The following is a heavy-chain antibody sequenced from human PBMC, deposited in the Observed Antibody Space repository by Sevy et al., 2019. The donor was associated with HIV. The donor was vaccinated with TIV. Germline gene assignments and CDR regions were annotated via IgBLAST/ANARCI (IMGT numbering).Heavy chain of an antibody. CDR3: ARGGSSGWYVDFQH. D-gene: IGHD6-19*01. CDR2: INWNGGST. V-gene: IGHV3-20*04. CDR1: GFTFDDYG. J-gene: IGHJ1*01. Sequence: GGSLRLSCAASGFTFDDYGMSWVRQAPGKGLEWVSGINWNGGSTGYADSVKGRFTISRDNAKNSLYLQMNSLRAEDKALYYCARGGSSGWYVDFQHWGQGTLVTVSS.